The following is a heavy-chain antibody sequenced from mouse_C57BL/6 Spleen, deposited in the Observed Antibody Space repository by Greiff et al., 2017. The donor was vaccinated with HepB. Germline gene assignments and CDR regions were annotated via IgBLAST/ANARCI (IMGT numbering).Heavy chain of an antibody. Sequence: EVKLVESGGDLVKPGGSLKLSCAASGFTFSSYGMSWVRQTPDKRLEWVATISSGGSYTYYPDSVKGRFTISRDNAKNTLYLQMSSLESEDTAMYYGARLREGTSAYWGQGTLVTVSA. D-gene: IGHD1-1*01. CDR2: ISSGGSYT. V-gene: IGHV5-6*01. J-gene: IGHJ3*01. CDR1: GFTFSSYG. CDR3: ARLREGTSAY.